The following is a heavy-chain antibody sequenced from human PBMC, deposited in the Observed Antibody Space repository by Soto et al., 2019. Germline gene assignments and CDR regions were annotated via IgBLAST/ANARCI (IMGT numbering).Heavy chain of an antibody. CDR1: GYTFTSYG. Sequence: ASVKVSCKASGYTFTSYGISWVRQAPGQGLEWMGWISAYNGNTNYAQKLQGRVTMTTDTSTSTAYMELRSLRSDDTAVYYCASEKQIDKRDYYYGMDVWGQGTTVTVSS. CDR3: ASEKQIDKRDYYYGMDV. D-gene: IGHD6-6*01. J-gene: IGHJ6*02. V-gene: IGHV1-18*01. CDR2: ISAYNGNT.